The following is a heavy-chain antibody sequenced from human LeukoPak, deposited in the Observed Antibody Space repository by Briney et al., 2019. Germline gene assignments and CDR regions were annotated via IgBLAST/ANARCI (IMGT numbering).Heavy chain of an antibody. CDR1: GYTLTVYY. Sequence: ASVKVSCKASGYTLTVYYIHWVRQAPGQGLEWMGRINPNSGDTNYAQKFQGRVTMTRDTSISTAYMELSRLRSDDTAVYYCARDYCSSTSCLFDYWGQGTLVSVSS. CDR2: INPNSGDT. CDR3: ARDYCSSTSCLFDY. D-gene: IGHD2-2*01. J-gene: IGHJ4*02. V-gene: IGHV1-2*06.